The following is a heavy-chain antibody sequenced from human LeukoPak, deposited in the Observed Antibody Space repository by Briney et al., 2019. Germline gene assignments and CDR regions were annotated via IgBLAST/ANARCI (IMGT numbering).Heavy chain of an antibody. CDR3: ARGDYGDYGKDY. D-gene: IGHD4-17*01. Sequence: PGGSLRLSCAASGFTFSTYWMHWVRPAPGKGLVWVSRINSDGSSTSYADSVKGRFSISRDNAKNTLYLQMNSLRAEDTAVYYCARGDYGDYGKDYWGQGTLVTVSS. V-gene: IGHV3-74*01. CDR1: GFTFSTYW. CDR2: INSDGSST. J-gene: IGHJ4*02.